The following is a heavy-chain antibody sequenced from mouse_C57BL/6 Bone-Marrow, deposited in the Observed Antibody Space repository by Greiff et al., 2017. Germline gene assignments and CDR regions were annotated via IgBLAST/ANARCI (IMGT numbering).Heavy chain of an antibody. CDR3: AREGLLRGGFY. CDR1: GYTFTSYW. V-gene: IGHV1-64*01. Sequence: QVQLQQPGAELVKPGASVKLSCKASGYTFTSYWMHWVKQRPGQGLEWIGMIHPNSGSTNYNEKFKSKATLTVDKSSSTAYMQLSSLTSEDSAVYYCAREGLLRGGFYWGQGTLVTVSA. CDR2: IHPNSGST. J-gene: IGHJ3*01. D-gene: IGHD1-1*01.